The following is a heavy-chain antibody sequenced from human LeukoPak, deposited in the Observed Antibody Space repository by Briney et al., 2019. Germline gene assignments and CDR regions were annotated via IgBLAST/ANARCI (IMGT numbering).Heavy chain of an antibody. CDR2: ISSSGGYI. J-gene: IGHJ3*02. V-gene: IGHV3-21*01. Sequence: GGSLRLPCAASGFTFSTYSMNWVRQAPGKGLEWVSSISSSGGYIFDADSVKGRFTISRDNAKNSLYLQMNSLRAEDTAVYYCARDSSAYYTFDIWGQGTMVTVSS. CDR3: ARDSSAYYTFDI. D-gene: IGHD3-22*01. CDR1: GFTFSTYS.